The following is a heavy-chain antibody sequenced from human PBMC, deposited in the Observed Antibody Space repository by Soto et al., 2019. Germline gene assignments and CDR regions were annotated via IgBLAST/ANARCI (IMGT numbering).Heavy chain of an antibody. V-gene: IGHV4-30-4*01. CDR1: GGSISSGDYY. Sequence: SETLSLTCTVSGGSISSGDYYWSWIRQPPGKGLEWIGYIYYSGSTYYNPSLKSRVTISVDTSKNQFSLKLSSVTAADTAVYYCARDADNNWFDPWGQGTLVTVSS. CDR3: ARDADNNWFDP. J-gene: IGHJ5*02. CDR2: IYYSGST.